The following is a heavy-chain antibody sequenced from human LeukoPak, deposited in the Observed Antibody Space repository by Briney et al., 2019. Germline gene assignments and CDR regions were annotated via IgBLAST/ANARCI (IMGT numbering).Heavy chain of an antibody. V-gene: IGHV3-48*01. Sequence: GGSLRLSCRASGFTFTQYSMNWVRQAPGKGLEWVSYLSSSGTTMYYADSVKGRFTMSRDSATNSLSLQMTSLRAEDTAVYYCARIKRERTGPPDAFDIWGQGTMVTVSS. J-gene: IGHJ3*02. CDR1: GFTFTQYS. D-gene: IGHD3/OR15-3a*01. CDR2: LSSSGTTM. CDR3: ARIKRERTGPPDAFDI.